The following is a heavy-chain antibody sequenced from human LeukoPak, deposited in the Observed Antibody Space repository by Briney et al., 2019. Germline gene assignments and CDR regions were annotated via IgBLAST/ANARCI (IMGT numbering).Heavy chain of an antibody. CDR1: GYTLTELS. CDR2: FDPEDGET. D-gene: IGHD6-19*01. J-gene: IGHJ4*02. CDR3: ATAVIGSGWQKGYYFDY. Sequence: ASVKVSCKVSGYTLTELSMHWVRQAPGKGLEWVGGFDPEDGETIYAQKFQGRVTMTEDTSTDTAYMELSSLRSEDTAVYYCATAVIGSGWQKGYYFDYWGQGTLVTVSS. V-gene: IGHV1-24*01.